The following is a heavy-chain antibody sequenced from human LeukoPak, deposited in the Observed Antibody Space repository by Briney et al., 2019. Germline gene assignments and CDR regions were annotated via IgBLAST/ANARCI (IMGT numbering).Heavy chain of an antibody. CDR3: ARDGSSSRCFDL. D-gene: IGHD6-13*01. J-gene: IGHJ2*01. V-gene: IGHV4-4*02. Sequence: GSLRLSCVVSGFPFSSYEMNWVRRPPGKGLEWIGEIYHSGSTNYNPSLKSRVTISVDTSKNQFSLKLSSVTAADTAVYYCARDGSSSRCFDLWGRGTLVTVSS. CDR1: GFPFSSYEM. CDR2: IYHSGST.